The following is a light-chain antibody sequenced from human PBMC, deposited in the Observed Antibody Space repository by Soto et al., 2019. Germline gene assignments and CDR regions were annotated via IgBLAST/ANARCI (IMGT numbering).Light chain of an antibody. CDR1: QSVSSY. J-gene: IGKJ4*01. CDR2: DAS. V-gene: IGKV3-11*01. CDR3: QQRSNWPAT. Sequence: EIVLTQSPATLSLSPGERATLSCRASQSVSSYLAWYQQKPGQAPRLLIYDASNRATGIPARFSGSGSGTDFTLTISSLAPEDFAVYYCQQRSNWPATFGGGTKVEIK.